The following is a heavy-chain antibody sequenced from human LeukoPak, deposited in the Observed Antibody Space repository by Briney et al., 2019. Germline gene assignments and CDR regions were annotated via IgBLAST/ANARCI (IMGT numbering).Heavy chain of an antibody. CDR3: ARHCSGGSCQSAWFDP. J-gene: IGHJ5*02. CDR1: GYTFSSYG. D-gene: IGHD2-15*01. V-gene: IGHV1-18*01. CDR2: ISTYNGNT. Sequence: GASVKVSCKASGYTFSSYGISWVRQAPGQGLEWVGWISTYNGNTQYAQKLQGRVTVTTDTSTRTAYMELRSLRSDDTAVYYCARHCSGGSCQSAWFDPWGQGTLVTVSS.